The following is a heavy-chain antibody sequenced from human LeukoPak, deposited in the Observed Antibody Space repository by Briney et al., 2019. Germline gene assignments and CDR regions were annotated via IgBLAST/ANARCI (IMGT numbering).Heavy chain of an antibody. D-gene: IGHD1-1*01. J-gene: IGHJ3*02. CDR1: GGSISSYY. V-gene: IGHV4-59*01. CDR2: ISNSGST. Sequence: SETLSLTCTVSGGSISSYYWSWIRQPPGEGLEWIGYISNSGSTNYNPSLKSRVTISVDTSKNQLSLKLSSVTAADAAVYHCVRLQPNTGEWAFDIWGQGTMVSVSS. CDR3: VRLQPNTGEWAFDI.